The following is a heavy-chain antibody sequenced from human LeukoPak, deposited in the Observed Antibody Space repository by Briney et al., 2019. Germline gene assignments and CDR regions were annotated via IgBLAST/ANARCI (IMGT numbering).Heavy chain of an antibody. CDR1: GFTFSSYW. V-gene: IGHV3-7*01. CDR2: IKQDGSEK. J-gene: IGHJ4*02. CDR3: ARGAYYYGSRSHRPLYYFDY. D-gene: IGHD3-10*01. Sequence: PGGSLRLSCAASGFTFSSYWMSWVRQAPGKGLEWVANIKQDGSEKYYVDSVKGRFTISRDNANNSLYLQMNSLRAEDTAVYYCARGAYYYGSRSHRPLYYFDYWGQGTLVTVSS.